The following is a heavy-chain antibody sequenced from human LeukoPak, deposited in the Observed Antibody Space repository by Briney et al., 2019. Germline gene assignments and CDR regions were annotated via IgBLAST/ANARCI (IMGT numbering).Heavy chain of an antibody. V-gene: IGHV1-18*01. CDR3: ATVNYYYDSSGYHDY. J-gene: IGHJ4*02. CDR1: GYTFTSYG. Sequence: WASVKVSCKASGYTFTSYGISWVRQAPGQGLEWMGWISAYNGNTNYAQKLQGRVTMTTDTSTSTAYMELRSLRSDDTAVYYCATVNYYYDSSGYHDYWGQGTLVTVSS. D-gene: IGHD3-22*01. CDR2: ISAYNGNT.